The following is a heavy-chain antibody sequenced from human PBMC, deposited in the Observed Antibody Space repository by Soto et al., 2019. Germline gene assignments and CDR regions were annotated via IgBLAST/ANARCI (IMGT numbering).Heavy chain of an antibody. CDR1: GFNFRSYA. CDR3: ARDSERGQRAIHFDY. V-gene: IGHV3-30-3*01. D-gene: IGHD6-25*01. J-gene: IGHJ4*02. Sequence: RHSYAAAGFNFRSYAMHRISKAQGKGLEWVAVISYDGSNKYYADSVKGRFTISRDNSKNTLYLQMNSLRAEDTAVYYCARDSERGQRAIHFDYWGQGTSVPGFS. CDR2: ISYDGSNK.